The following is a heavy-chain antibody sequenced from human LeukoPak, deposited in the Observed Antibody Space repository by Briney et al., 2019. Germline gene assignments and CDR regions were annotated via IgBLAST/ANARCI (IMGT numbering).Heavy chain of an antibody. D-gene: IGHD3-22*01. CDR3: ARGPYSYDSSGAFDI. V-gene: IGHV4-61*02. CDR2: ISSSGST. CDR1: GGSISSGDYY. Sequence: PSETLSLTCTVSGGSISSGDYYWSWIRQPAGKGLEWIGRISSSGSTNYNPSLKSRVTISVDTSKNQFSLKLSSVTAADTAVYFCARGPYSYDSSGAFDIWGQGTVVTVSS. J-gene: IGHJ3*02.